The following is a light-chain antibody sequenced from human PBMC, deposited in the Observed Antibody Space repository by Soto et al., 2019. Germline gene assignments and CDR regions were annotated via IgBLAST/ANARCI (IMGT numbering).Light chain of an antibody. CDR2: AAS. CDR1: QGIRND. Sequence: DIQMTQFPSSLSASVGDRVTITCRASQGIRNDLGWYQQKPGKAPKRLIYAASSLQSGVPSRFSGSGSGTEFSLAISSLQPEDSATFYCLQHSTYPLTFGQVTKVEIK. J-gene: IGKJ1*01. V-gene: IGKV1-17*01. CDR3: LQHSTYPLT.